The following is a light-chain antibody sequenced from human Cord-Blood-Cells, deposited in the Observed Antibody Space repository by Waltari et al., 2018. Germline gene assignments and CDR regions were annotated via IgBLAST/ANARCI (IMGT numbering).Light chain of an antibody. Sequence: DIVMTKSPDSMALSLGERATIHCTTSQRVLYSSNNKNYLAWYQQKPGQPPKLLIYWASTRESGVPDRFSGSGSGTDFTLTISSLQAEDVAVYYCQQYYSTPPTFGQGTKVEIK. CDR1: QRVLYSSNNKNY. V-gene: IGKV4-1*01. CDR3: QQYYSTPPT. CDR2: WAS. J-gene: IGKJ1*01.